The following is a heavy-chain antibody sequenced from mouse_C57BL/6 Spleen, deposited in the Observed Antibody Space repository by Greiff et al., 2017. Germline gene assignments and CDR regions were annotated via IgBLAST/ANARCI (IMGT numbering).Heavy chain of an antibody. Sequence: QVQLQQPGAELVRPGSSVKLSCKASGYTFTSYWMDWVKQRPGQGLEWIGNIYPSDSETHYNQKFKDKATLTVDKSSTTAYMQLSSLTSEDSAVDYCARRPYSYYFDYWGQGTTLTVSS. CDR1: GYTFTSYW. D-gene: IGHD2-10*01. CDR3: ARRPYSYYFDY. V-gene: IGHV1-61*01. J-gene: IGHJ2*01. CDR2: IYPSDSET.